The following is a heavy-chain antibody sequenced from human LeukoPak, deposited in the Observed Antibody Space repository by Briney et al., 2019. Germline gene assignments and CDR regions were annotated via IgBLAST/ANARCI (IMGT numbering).Heavy chain of an antibody. V-gene: IGHV4-4*02. CDR1: GGSISSSNW. J-gene: IGHJ5*02. Sequence: SGTLSLTCAVSGGSISSSNWWSWVRQPPGKGLEWIGEIYHSGSTNYNPSLKSRVTISVDKSKNQFSLKLSSVTAADTAVYYCARALLWFGELVNWFDPWGQGTLVTVSS. CDR2: IYHSGST. D-gene: IGHD3-10*01. CDR3: ARALLWFGELVNWFDP.